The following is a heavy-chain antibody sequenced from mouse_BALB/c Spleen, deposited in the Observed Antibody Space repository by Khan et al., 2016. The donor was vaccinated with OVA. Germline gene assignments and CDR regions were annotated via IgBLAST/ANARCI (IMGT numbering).Heavy chain of an antibody. Sequence: QVQLKQSGAELTRPGASVKMSCKASGYTFTSNTMHWVKQRPGQGLEWIGYINPRSSYTNYNQKFKDKATLTADKSSSTAYMQLNSLTSEDSAVYYCARRTTGYAMDYGGQGTSVTVSS. D-gene: IGHD2-14*01. V-gene: IGHV1-4*01. J-gene: IGHJ4*01. CDR1: GYTFTSNT. CDR3: ARRTTGYAMDY. CDR2: INPRSSYT.